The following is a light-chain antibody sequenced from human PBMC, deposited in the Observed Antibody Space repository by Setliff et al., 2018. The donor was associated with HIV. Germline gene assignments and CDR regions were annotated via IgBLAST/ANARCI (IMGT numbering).Light chain of an antibody. CDR1: SSDVGSYNL. CDR2: EVS. V-gene: IGLV2-23*02. J-gene: IGLJ1*01. Sequence: SALAQPASVSGSPGQSITIACTGTSSDVGSYNLVSWYQQHPGKAPKLMIYEVSKRPSGVSNRFSGSKSGNTASLTISGLQAEDEADYYCCSYASGSTFVFGTGTKVTVL. CDR3: CSYASGSTFV.